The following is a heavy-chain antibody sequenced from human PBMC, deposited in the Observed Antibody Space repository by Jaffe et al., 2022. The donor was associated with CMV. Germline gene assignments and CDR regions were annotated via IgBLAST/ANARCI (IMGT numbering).Heavy chain of an antibody. D-gene: IGHD3-22*01. J-gene: IGHJ4*02. Sequence: QVQLVQSGAEVKKPGASVKVSCKASGYTFTSYSIHWLRQAPGQRAEWMGWIRGGDGDTQYSQKFQGRVTITRDTSATTVYMELSSLRSEDTAVYYCAREIIGSGYQNWGQGTLVTVSP. CDR3: AREIIGSGYQN. CDR1: GYTFTSYS. V-gene: IGHV1-3*01. CDR2: IRGGDGDT.